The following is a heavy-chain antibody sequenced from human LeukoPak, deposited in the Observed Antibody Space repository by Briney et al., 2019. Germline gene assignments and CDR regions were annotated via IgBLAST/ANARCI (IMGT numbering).Heavy chain of an antibody. CDR2: IIPIFGTA. Sequence: GASVKVSCKASGGTFSSYAISWVRQAPGQGLEWMGGIIPIFGTANCAQKFQGRVTITADESTSTAYMELSSLRSEDTAVYYCARNLVHSSSWYELDYWGQGTLVTVSS. D-gene: IGHD6-13*01. CDR1: GGTFSSYA. J-gene: IGHJ4*02. V-gene: IGHV1-69*13. CDR3: ARNLVHSSSWYELDY.